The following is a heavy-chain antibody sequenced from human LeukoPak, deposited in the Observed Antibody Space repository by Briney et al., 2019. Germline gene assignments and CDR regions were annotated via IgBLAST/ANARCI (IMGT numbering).Heavy chain of an antibody. CDR3: ARDRPWSGLDY. CDR2: IYYSGST. CDR1: GGSISSYY. D-gene: IGHD3-3*01. J-gene: IGHJ4*02. V-gene: IGHV4-59*01. Sequence: SETLSLTCTVSGGSISSYYWSWIRQPPGKGLEWIGYIYYSGSTNYNPSLKSRVTISVDTSKNQFSLKLSSVTAADTAVYYCARDRPWSGLDYWGQGTLVTVSS.